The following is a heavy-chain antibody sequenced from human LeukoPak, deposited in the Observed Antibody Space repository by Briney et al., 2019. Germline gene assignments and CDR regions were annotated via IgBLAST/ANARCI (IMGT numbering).Heavy chain of an antibody. D-gene: IGHD3-16*01. CDR1: GYTFTAYA. CDR3: AREDPGGAFDF. V-gene: IGHV1-18*01. J-gene: IGHJ3*01. Sequence: ASVKVSCKASGYTFTAYAISWVRQAPGQVLEWMGWISTLNGNADYAQRFKGRVTMTADTSTATAFMDLRTLRSDDSAVYYCAREDPGGAFDFWGQGTLVTVSS. CDR2: ISTLNGNA.